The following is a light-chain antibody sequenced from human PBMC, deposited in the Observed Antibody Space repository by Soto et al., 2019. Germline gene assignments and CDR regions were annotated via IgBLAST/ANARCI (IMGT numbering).Light chain of an antibody. Sequence: QSALTQPPSASGSPGQSVTISCTGTSSDFGGYNYVSWYQQHPGKAPKLMIYEVSQRPSGGPDRFSGSKSGNTASLTVSVLQAEDEADYCCSSYSGSNNVVFVGGTKLTVL. J-gene: IGLJ2*01. V-gene: IGLV2-8*01. CDR3: SSYSGSNNVV. CDR2: EVS. CDR1: SSDFGGYNY.